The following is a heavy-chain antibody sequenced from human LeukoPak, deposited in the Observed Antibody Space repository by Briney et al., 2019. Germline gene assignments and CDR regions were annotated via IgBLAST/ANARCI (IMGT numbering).Heavy chain of an antibody. D-gene: IGHD2-8*01. Sequence: PSETLSLTCTVSGVSISSYYWSWIRQPPGKGLEWIGYIYYSGSTNYNPSLKSRATISADTSKNQFSLKLSSVTAADTAVYYCAKNGQSGFSFDPWGQGTLVTVSS. V-gene: IGHV4-59*12. J-gene: IGHJ5*02. CDR1: GVSISSYY. CDR2: IYYSGST. CDR3: AKNGQSGFSFDP.